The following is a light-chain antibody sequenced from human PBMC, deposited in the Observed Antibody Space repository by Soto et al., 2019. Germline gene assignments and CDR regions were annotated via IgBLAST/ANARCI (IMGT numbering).Light chain of an antibody. CDR2: DND. J-gene: IGLJ1*01. V-gene: IGLV1-51*01. CDR3: GTWDSGLSIGV. Sequence: QSVLTQPPSVSAAPGQRVTISCSGSNSDIGNNYVSWYQHLPGTAPKLLIYDNDERPSGIPDRFSGSKSGTSATLGITGLQTGDEADYYCGTWDSGLSIGVFGTGTKVTVL. CDR1: NSDIGNNY.